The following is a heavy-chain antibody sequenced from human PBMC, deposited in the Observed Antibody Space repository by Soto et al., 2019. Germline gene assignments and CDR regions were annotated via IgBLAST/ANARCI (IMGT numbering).Heavy chain of an antibody. J-gene: IGHJ4*02. CDR3: AREMRDTVTTFDC. CDR1: GGSISSGDYY. V-gene: IGHV4-30-4*01. D-gene: IGHD4-17*01. Sequence: QVQLQESGPGLVKPSQTLPLTCTVSGGSISSGDYYWSWIRQPPGKGLEWIGYIYKTGSTDYNPSLKSRVTISVDMSKNQFSQNLRSVTAADTAVYYCAREMRDTVTTFDCWGQGTLVTVSS. CDR2: IYKTGST.